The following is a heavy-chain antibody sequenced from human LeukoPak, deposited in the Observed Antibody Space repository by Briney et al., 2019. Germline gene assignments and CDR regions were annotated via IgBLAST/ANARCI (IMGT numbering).Heavy chain of an antibody. J-gene: IGHJ3*02. CDR2: IRSSSTTI. CDR1: RFTFSNYS. Sequence: PGGSLRLSCEASRFTFSNYSMNWVRQAPGEGLEWVSYIRSSSTTIYYAGSVKGRFTISRDNAKNSLYLQMNSLRAEDTAVYYCARAKRNGFDIWGQGTMVTVSS. V-gene: IGHV3-48*01. CDR3: ARAKRNGFDI.